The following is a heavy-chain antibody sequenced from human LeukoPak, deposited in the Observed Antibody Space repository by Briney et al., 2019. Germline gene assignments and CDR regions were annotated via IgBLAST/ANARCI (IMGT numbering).Heavy chain of an antibody. V-gene: IGHV3-7*03. J-gene: IGHJ6*02. CDR1: GFTFSSYW. Sequence: GGSLRLSCAASGFTFSSYWMSWVRQAPGKGLEWVANIKQDGSETYYVDSVKGRFTISRDNAKNSLYLQMNSLRAGDTAVYYCARRATVTPYYYYYYGMDVWGQGTTVTVSS. D-gene: IGHD4-11*01. CDR3: ARRATVTPYYYYYYGMDV. CDR2: IKQDGSET.